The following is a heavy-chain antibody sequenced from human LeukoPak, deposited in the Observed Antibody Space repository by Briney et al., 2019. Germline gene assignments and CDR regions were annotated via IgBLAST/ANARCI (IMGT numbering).Heavy chain of an antibody. CDR2: INPNSGGT. Sequence: WASVKVSCKASGYTFTSYGISWVRQAPGQGLEWMGWINPNSGGTNYAQKFQGRVTMTRDTSIRTAYMELNRLTSDDTAVYYCARDKIAAAGLQADYYYFYYMDVWGKGTTVTVSS. J-gene: IGHJ6*03. D-gene: IGHD6-13*01. CDR1: GYTFTSYG. V-gene: IGHV1-2*02. CDR3: ARDKIAAAGLQADYYYFYYMDV.